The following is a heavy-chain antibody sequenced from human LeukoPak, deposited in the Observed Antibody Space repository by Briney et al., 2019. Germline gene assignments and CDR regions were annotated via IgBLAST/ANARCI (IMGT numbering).Heavy chain of an antibody. CDR3: AKEGGGGKFYFDY. CDR1: GFTFDDYV. J-gene: IGHJ4*02. Sequence: GGSLRLSCAASGFTFDDYVMHWVRQTPGKGLEWVSGISWNSGAIGYADSVKGRFTISRDNAKNSLYLQMNSLRPEDMALYYCAKEGGGGKFYFDYWGQGTLVTVSS. V-gene: IGHV3-9*03. D-gene: IGHD3-16*01. CDR2: ISWNSGAI.